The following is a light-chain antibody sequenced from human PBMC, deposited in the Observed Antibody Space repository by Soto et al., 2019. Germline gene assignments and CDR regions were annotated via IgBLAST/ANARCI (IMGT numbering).Light chain of an antibody. CDR1: QSISSSY. J-gene: IGKJ2*01. V-gene: IGKV3-20*01. Sequence: VLTQSPGPLSLSPGERATISCRASQSISSSYLAWYQHKPGQAPRLLIYDASSWATGIPHRFSGSGSGTDVTLTSSRLEPEDCGMYYCQQDGGSPPLTFGQGTRLEIK. CDR2: DAS. CDR3: QQDGGSPPLT.